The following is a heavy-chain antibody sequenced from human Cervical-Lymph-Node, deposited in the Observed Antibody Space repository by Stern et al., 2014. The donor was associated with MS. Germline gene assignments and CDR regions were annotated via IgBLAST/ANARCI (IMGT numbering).Heavy chain of an antibody. CDR1: GDSISSGNFY. J-gene: IGHJ5*02. CDR2: IDTGGPP. D-gene: IGHD4-11*01. V-gene: IGHV4-61*02. Sequence: QVQLQESGPGLVKPSQTLSLTCTVSGDSISSGNFYWSWIRQSAGKGLEWIGRIDTGGPPTHNPSLSVRSPLSVDTPKTQFPRRRRSVTAADTAVYFCARDDPLDYSDYISNAWGQGTLVTVSS. CDR3: ARDDPLDYSDYISNA.